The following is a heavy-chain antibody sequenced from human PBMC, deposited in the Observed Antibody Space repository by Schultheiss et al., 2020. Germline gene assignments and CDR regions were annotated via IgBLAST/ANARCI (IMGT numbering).Heavy chain of an antibody. D-gene: IGHD6-13*01. V-gene: IGHV3-48*04. CDR2: ISSSGSTI. Sequence: GGSLRLSCAASGFTFSTYGMHWVRQAPGKGLEWVSYISSSGSTIYYADSVKGRFTISRDNAKNSLYLQMNSLRAEDTAVYYCARVAAAGWAIDYWGQGTLVTVSS. CDR3: ARVAAAGWAIDY. J-gene: IGHJ4*02. CDR1: GFTFSTYG.